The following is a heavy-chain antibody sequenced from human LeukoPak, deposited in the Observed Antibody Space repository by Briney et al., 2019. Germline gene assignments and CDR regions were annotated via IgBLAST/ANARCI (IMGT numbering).Heavy chain of an antibody. J-gene: IGHJ4*02. D-gene: IGHD3-10*01. CDR1: GFTSSSYG. CDR3: TRFSRNYYGSGAYYFDY. CDR2: IRSKAYGGTT. Sequence: GGSLRLSCAASGFTSSSYGMHWVRQAPGEGLEWVGFIRSKAYGGTTEYAASVKGRFTISRDDSKSIAYLQMNSLKTEDTAVYYCTRFSRNYYGSGAYYFDYWGQGTLVTVSS. V-gene: IGHV3-49*04.